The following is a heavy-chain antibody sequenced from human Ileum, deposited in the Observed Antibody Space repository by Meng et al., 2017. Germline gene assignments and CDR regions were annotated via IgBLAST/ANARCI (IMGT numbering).Heavy chain of an antibody. J-gene: IGHJ4*02. CDR2: ISPYNGNT. CDR1: GYTFTSYA. CDR3: ARRGIDHPPIDFDY. Sequence: ASVKVSCKASGYTFTSYAISWVRQAPGQGLEWMGWISPYNGNTNYAQKLQGRVTLTTDTSTSTAYMELRSLRSDDTAVYYCARRGIDHPPIDFDYWGQGTLVTVSS. V-gene: IGHV1-18*01. D-gene: IGHD1-14*01.